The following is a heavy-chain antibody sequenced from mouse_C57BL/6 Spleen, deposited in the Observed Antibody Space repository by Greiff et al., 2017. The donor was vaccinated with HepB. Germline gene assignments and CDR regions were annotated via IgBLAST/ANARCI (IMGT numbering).Heavy chain of an antibody. V-gene: IGHV1-50*01. CDR3: ARTDSNYFDY. Sequence: QVQLQQPGAELVKPGASVKLSCKASGYTFTSYWMQWVKQRPGQGLEWIGEIDPSDSYTNYNQKFKGKATLTVDTSSSTAYMQLSSLTSEDSAAYYCARTDSNYFDYWGQGTTLTVSS. J-gene: IGHJ2*01. CDR1: GYTFTSYW. CDR2: IDPSDSYT. D-gene: IGHD2-5*01.